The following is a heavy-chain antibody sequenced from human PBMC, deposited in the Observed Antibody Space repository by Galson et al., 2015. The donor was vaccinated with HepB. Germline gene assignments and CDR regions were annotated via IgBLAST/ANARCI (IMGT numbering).Heavy chain of an antibody. V-gene: IGHV3-30-3*01. J-gene: IGHJ5*02. CDR1: GFTFSSYA. D-gene: IGHD5-24*01. CDR2: ISYDGSNK. Sequence: SLRLSCAASGFTFSSYAMHWVRQAPGKGLEWVAVISYDGSNKYYADSVKGRFTISRDNSKNTLYLQMSSLRAEDTAVYYCAAAKINNWFDPWGQGTLVTVSS. CDR3: AAAKINNWFDP.